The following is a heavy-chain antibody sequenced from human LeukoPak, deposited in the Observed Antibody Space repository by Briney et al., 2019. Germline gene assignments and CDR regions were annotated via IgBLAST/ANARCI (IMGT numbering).Heavy chain of an antibody. CDR2: IYHSGTT. V-gene: IGHV4-4*02. CDR1: GGSISSNW. CDR3: ARHIAIAGLRGFDY. J-gene: IGHJ4*02. Sequence: PSETLSLTCAVSGGSISSNWWSWVRQPPGKGQEWIGEIYHSGTTNSNPSLKSRVTISVDKSKNQFSLKLSSVTAADTAFYYCARHIAIAGLRGFDYWGQGTLVTVSS. D-gene: IGHD6-19*01.